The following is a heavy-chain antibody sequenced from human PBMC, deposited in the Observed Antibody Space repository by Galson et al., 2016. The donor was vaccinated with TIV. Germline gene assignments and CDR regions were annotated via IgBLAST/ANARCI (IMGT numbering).Heavy chain of an antibody. Sequence: SVKVSCKASGGTFSSFALNWVRQAPGQGLEWIGEIIPGFGTVRYAQKFQARVTITADESATTSVMELSSLTSDDTAVYYCARTSYTPMGYWGQGTLATVSS. CDR1: GGTFSSFA. CDR3: ARTSYTPMGY. J-gene: IGHJ4*01. V-gene: IGHV1-69*13. D-gene: IGHD2-2*02. CDR2: IIPGFGTV.